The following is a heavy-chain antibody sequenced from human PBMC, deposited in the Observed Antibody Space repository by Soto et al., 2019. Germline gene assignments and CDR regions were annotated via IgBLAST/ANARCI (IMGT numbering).Heavy chain of an antibody. CDR3: ARALRYCTSTACYFAFDI. J-gene: IGHJ3*02. Sequence: EVQMVESGGGLVQPGRSLRLSCTASGFSFCDYAMSWFRQATGKGLEWGGLIRDKAYGGTTEYAASVKGRFTISRDDSKSIAYMQMNSLKTEDTAVYYCARALRYCTSTACYFAFDIWGQGTMVTVSS. V-gene: IGHV3-49*03. CDR2: IRDKAYGGTT. CDR1: GFSFCDYA. D-gene: IGHD2-2*01.